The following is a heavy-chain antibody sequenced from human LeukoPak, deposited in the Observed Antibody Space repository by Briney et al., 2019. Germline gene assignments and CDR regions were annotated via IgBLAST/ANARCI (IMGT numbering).Heavy chain of an antibody. V-gene: IGHV4-59*01. D-gene: IGHD2-15*01. CDR1: GGSISSYY. Sequence: SETLSLTCTVSGGSISSYYWSWIRQPPGKGLEWIGYIYYSGSTNYNPSLKSRVTISVDTSKNQFSLKLSSVTAADTAVYYCARGLELGYCSGGSCCSRKYIWFDPWGQGTLVTVSS. CDR3: ARGLELGYCSGGSCCSRKYIWFDP. CDR2: IYYSGST. J-gene: IGHJ5*02.